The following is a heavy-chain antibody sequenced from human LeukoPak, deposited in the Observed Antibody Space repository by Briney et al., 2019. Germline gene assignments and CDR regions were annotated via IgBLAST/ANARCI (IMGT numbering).Heavy chain of an antibody. CDR2: ISAYNGNT. CDR3: ARDTEFATRAILDP. V-gene: IGHV1-18*04. CDR1: GYTFTGYY. D-gene: IGHD1-26*01. J-gene: IGHJ5*02. Sequence: GASVKVSCKASGYTFTGYYMHWVRQAPGQGLEWMGWISAYNGNTNYAQKLQGRVTMTTDTSTSTAYMELRSLRSDDTAVYYCARDTEFATRAILDPWGQGTLVTVSS.